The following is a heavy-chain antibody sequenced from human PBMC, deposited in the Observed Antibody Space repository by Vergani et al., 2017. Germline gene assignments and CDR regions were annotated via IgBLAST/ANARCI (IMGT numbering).Heavy chain of an antibody. J-gene: IGHJ6*02. D-gene: IGHD3-9*01. CDR2: IIPIFGTA. V-gene: IGHV1-69*13. CDR3: ASTYYDILTGLAYYYYGMDF. Sequence: QVQLVQSGAEVKKPGSSVKVSCKASGGTFSSYAISWVRQAPGQGLEWMGRIIPIFGTANYAQKFQGRVTITADESTSTAYMELSSLRSEDTAVYYCASTYYDILTGLAYYYYGMDFWGQGTTVTVSS. CDR1: GGTFSSYA.